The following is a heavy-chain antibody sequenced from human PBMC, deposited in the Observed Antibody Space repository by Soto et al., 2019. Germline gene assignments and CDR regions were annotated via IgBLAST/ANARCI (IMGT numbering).Heavy chain of an antibody. D-gene: IGHD3-10*01. J-gene: IGHJ6*02. CDR2: ISNIGFT. CDR1: GGSISSINNHFSNHY. CDR3: TTQGFGGLHGLVDV. Sequence: SETLSLTCTVSGGSISSINNHFSNHYCSWIRLSPGKGLEWIGYISNIGFTRYNPSLKSRVSISVDTSKNQFSLKLTSVTAADTAVYYCTTQGFGGLHGLVDVWAQRTTVTVSS. V-gene: IGHV4-59*08.